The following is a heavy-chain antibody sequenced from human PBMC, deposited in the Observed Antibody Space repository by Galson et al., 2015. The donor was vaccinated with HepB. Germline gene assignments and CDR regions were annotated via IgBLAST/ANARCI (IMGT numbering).Heavy chain of an antibody. CDR3: ARDGGYFSGGSCYSYNWFDP. Sequence: SVKVSCKASGYTFTNYAMHWVRQAPGQRLEWMGWINAGNGNTKYSQKFQGRVTITRDTSASTAYMELSSLRSEDTAVYYCARDGGYFSGGSCYSYNWFDPWVQGTLVTVSS. V-gene: IGHV1-3*01. J-gene: IGHJ5*02. D-gene: IGHD2-15*01. CDR1: GYTFTNYA. CDR2: INAGNGNT.